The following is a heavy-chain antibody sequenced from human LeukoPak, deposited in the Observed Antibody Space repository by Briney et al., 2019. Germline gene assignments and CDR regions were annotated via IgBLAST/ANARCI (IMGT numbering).Heavy chain of an antibody. J-gene: IGHJ4*02. V-gene: IGHV3-7*03. D-gene: IGHD2-2*03. CDR3: ARGRWMFDY. CDR2: IKQDGSEK. CDR1: GFTFSSYW. Sequence: PGGSLRLSCAASGFTFSSYWMSWVRQAPGKGLEWVANIKQDGSEKYYVDSVKGRFTISRDNAKNSLYLQMNSLRSDDTVVYYCARGRWMFDYWGQGTLVTVSS.